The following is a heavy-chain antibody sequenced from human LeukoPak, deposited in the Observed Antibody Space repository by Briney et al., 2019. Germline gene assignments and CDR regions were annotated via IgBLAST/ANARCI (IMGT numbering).Heavy chain of an antibody. CDR1: GFTFSSYW. CDR2: INSDGSST. Sequence: HAGGSLRLSCAVSGFTFSSYWMHWVRHAPGKGLVWVSRINSDGSSTSYADSVKGRFTISRDNAKNTVYLQMNSLRAEDTAVYYCARSLGSSGYQDYWGQGTLVTVSS. J-gene: IGHJ4*02. CDR3: ARSLGSSGYQDY. V-gene: IGHV3-74*01. D-gene: IGHD3-22*01.